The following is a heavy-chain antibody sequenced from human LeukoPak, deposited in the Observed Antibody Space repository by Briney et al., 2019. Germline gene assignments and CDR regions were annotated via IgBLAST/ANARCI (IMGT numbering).Heavy chain of an antibody. CDR2: INHSGST. Sequence: SETLSLTCAVSGGSFSGYYWRWIRQPPGKGLEWIGEINHSGSTNYNPSLKSRVTISVDTSKNQFSLKLSSVTAADTAVYYCARGIRYCSSTSCSRAYYFDYWGQGTLVTVSS. V-gene: IGHV4-34*01. J-gene: IGHJ4*02. D-gene: IGHD2-2*01. CDR3: ARGIRYCSSTSCSRAYYFDY. CDR1: GGSFSGYY.